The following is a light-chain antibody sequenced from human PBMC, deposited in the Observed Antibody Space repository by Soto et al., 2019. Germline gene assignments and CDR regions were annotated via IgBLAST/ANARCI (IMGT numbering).Light chain of an antibody. CDR2: AAS. Sequence: DIQMTQSPSSLSASVGDRVTITCRASQTISTYLNWYQQKPGKAPKLLIYAASSLQSGVPSRFSGSGYGTDFTLTISSLHPEDFATYYCQQSYDTPGITFGQGTRLEIK. J-gene: IGKJ5*01. CDR3: QQSYDTPGIT. CDR1: QTISTY. V-gene: IGKV1-39*01.